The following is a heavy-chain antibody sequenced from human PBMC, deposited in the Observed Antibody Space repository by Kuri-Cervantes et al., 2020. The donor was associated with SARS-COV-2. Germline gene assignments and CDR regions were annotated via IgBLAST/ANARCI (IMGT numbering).Heavy chain of an antibody. V-gene: IGHV3-74*01. D-gene: IGHD7-27*01. CDR2: ISPDGGTT. CDR3: SRDLTGDYDD. Sequence: GESLKISCVASGFSFSSYWMHWVRQAPGKGLVWVSHISPDGGTTRYADSERGRFTISRDNAKNTLYLQMDSLRLDDTAVYYCSRDLTGDYDDWGQGTLVTVSS. CDR1: GFSFSSYW. J-gene: IGHJ4*02.